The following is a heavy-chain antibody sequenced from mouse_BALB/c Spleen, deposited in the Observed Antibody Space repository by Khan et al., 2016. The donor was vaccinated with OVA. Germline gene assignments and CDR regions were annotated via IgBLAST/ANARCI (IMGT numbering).Heavy chain of an antibody. CDR1: GYTFTDYV. Sequence: VQLQESGPELVKPGTSVKMSCKASGYTFTDYVISWVKQRTGQGLEWIGEIYPGSGSTYYNGKFKGKATLTADKSSNTAYMQLSSLTSEDSAVYFCARSYDGAWVAYWGQGTLVTVSA. CDR3: ARSYDGAWVAY. CDR2: IYPGSGST. D-gene: IGHD1-1*01. J-gene: IGHJ3*01. V-gene: IGHV1-77*01.